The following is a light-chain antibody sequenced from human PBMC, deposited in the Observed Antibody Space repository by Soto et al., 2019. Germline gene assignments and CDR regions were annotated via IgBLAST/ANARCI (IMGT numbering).Light chain of an antibody. CDR2: QAS. J-gene: IGKJ2*01. Sequence: DIQMTQSPSTLSASVGDRVAISCRASQSVSGWLAWYQQKPGKVPKLLIYQASTLEDGVPSRFSGGGSGTEFTLTISSLQPDDSATYYCQLYKDYSYAFGPWNNLEIK. CDR3: QLYKDYSYA. V-gene: IGKV1-5*03. CDR1: QSVSGW.